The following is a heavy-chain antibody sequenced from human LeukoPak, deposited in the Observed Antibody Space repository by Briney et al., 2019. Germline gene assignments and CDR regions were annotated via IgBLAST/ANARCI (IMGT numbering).Heavy chain of an antibody. CDR2: INHSGST. Sequence: SETLSLTCAVYGGSFSGYYWSWIRQPPGKGLEWIGEINHSGSTNYNPSLKSRVTISVDTSKNQFSLKLSSVTAADTAVYYCARVGYDFWSGYYPYYMDVWGKGTTVTVSS. D-gene: IGHD3-3*01. CDR1: GGSFSGYY. V-gene: IGHV4-34*01. J-gene: IGHJ6*03. CDR3: ARVGYDFWSGYYPYYMDV.